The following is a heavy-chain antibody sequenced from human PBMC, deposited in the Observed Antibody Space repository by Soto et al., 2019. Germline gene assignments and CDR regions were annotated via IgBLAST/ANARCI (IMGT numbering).Heavy chain of an antibody. J-gene: IGHJ6*02. CDR2: IMPIFRTA. CDR3: ARDKDRLPLGGNYYSIMDV. CDR1: GGTFSNSA. V-gene: IGHV1-69*05. Sequence: QVQLVQSGAEVKKPGSSVKVSCKASGGTFSNSAISWVRQAPGQGLEWMGGIMPIFRTADYAQSFQGRVTXTXDXXTSTAYMELSSLRSEDTAVYYCARDKDRLPLGGNYYSIMDVWGQGTMVTVSS. D-gene: IGHD5-12*01.